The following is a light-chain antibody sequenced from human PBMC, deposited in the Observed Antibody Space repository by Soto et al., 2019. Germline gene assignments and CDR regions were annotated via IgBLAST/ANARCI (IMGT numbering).Light chain of an antibody. CDR2: TVS. CDR1: SSDVGANIF. J-gene: IGLJ1*01. Sequence: QSVLTQPASVSGSPGESITIFCTGTSSDVGANIFFSSYQQHPSKVPKLMIYTVSSRPSGVSQRFSGSKSGNTASLTISGLQAEDEADYYCSSFTTDSTYVFGTGTKVTVL. V-gene: IGLV2-14*01. CDR3: SSFTTDSTYV.